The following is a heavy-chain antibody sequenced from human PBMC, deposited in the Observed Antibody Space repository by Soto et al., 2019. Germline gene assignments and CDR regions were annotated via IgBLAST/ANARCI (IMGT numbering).Heavy chain of an antibody. CDR1: GFTFSNYA. CDR2: ITSAGST. J-gene: IGHJ4*02. Sequence: EVQLLESGGDLAQPGGSLRLICAASGFTFSNYAMTWDRQSPGKGLEWVSTITSAGSTFYGDTVKGRFTISRDNSKSILYLQMNSLGAEDTAVYYCAKTDKFHSQSSGWANRFDSWGQGTLVTVSS. V-gene: IGHV3-23*01. D-gene: IGHD6-19*01. CDR3: AKTDKFHSQSSGWANRFDS.